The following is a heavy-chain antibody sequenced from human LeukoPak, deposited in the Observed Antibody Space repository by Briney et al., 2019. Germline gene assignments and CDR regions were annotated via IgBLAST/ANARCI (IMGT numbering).Heavy chain of an antibody. J-gene: IGHJ4*02. V-gene: IGHV3-30-3*01. CDR1: GFTFSSYA. Sequence: GGSLRLSCAASGFTFSSYAMHWVRQAPGKGLEWVAVISYDGSNKYYADSVKGRFTISRDNSKNTPYLQMNSLRAEDTAVYYCARENLNSGYDFFDYWGQGTLVTVSS. D-gene: IGHD5-12*01. CDR3: ARENLNSGYDFFDY. CDR2: ISYDGSNK.